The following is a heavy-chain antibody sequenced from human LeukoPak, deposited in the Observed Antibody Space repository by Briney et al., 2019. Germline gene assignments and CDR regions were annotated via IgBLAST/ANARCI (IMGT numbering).Heavy chain of an antibody. V-gene: IGHV1-8*01. J-gene: IGHJ4*02. CDR3: TRETSSRYFDY. CDR1: GYTLTSYD. CDR2: MNPNSGRT. Sequence: ASVKVSCKASGYTLTSYDINWVRQATGQGLEWMGWMNPNSGRTGYARNFQGRITITRNTSISTAYTELSSLRSEDTAVYYCTRETSSRYFDYWGQGTLVTVSS.